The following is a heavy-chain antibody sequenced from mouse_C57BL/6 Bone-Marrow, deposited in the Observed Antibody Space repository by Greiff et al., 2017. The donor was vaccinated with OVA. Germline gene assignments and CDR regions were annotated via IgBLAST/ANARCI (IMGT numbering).Heavy chain of an antibody. CDR1: GYTFTSYW. D-gene: IGHD3-2*02. Sequence: QVQLQQPWAELVKPGASVKVSCKASGYTFTSYWMHWVKQRPGQGLEWIGRLHPSDSDTNYTQKFKGKAPLTVDKSSSTAYMQLSSLTSEDSAVYYCAREQLRWLAYWGQGTLVTVSA. V-gene: IGHV1-74*01. CDR2: LHPSDSDT. J-gene: IGHJ3*01. CDR3: AREQLRWLAY.